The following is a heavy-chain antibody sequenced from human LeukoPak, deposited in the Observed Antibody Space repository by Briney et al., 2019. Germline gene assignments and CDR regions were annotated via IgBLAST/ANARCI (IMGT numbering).Heavy chain of an antibody. J-gene: IGHJ6*04. CDR1: GFTFSSYN. Sequence: PGGSLRLSCAASGFTFSSYNMSWIRQAPGKGLEWASSISSSSSYIYYADSVKGRFTISRDNAKNSLYLQMNCLRAEDTAVYYCARDQGLRYFDWPMGDYYSMDVWGKGTTVTVSS. V-gene: IGHV3-21*01. CDR3: ARDQGLRYFDWPMGDYYSMDV. D-gene: IGHD3-9*01. CDR2: ISSSSSYI.